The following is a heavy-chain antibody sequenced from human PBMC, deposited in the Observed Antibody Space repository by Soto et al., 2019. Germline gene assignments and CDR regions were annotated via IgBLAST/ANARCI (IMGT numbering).Heavy chain of an antibody. CDR1: GFTFSSYG. J-gene: IGHJ4*02. V-gene: IGHV3-30*18. CDR3: AKDPLPCGCSEDYLQY. CDR2: ISYDGSNK. Sequence: PGGSLRLSCAASGFTFSSYGMHWVRQAPGKGLEWVAVISYDGSNKYYADSVKGRFTISRDNSKNTLYLQMNSLRAEDTAVYYCAKDPLPCGCSEDYLQYCAQG. D-gene: IGHD6-19*01.